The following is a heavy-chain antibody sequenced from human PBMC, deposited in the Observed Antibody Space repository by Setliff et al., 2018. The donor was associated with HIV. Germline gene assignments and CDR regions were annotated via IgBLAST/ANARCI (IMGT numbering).Heavy chain of an antibody. V-gene: IGHV1-24*01. J-gene: IGHJ4*02. CDR1: GYTLAELS. CDR2: FDPEDGET. CDR3: ATFYNSGSLTSFGY. Sequence: ASVKVSCKVSGYTLAELSMHWVRQAPGKGLEWMGGFDPEDGETIYAQKFQGRVSMTEEKSTDTAYMELSSLRSDDTAVYYCATFYNSGSLTSFGYWGQGTVVTVSS. D-gene: IGHD3-10*01.